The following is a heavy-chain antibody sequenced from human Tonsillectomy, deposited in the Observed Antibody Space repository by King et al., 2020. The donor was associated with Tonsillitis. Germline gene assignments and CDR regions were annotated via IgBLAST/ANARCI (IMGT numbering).Heavy chain of an antibody. CDR2: ISWNSGSI. Sequence: EVQLVESGGGLVQPGRSLRLSCAASGFTFDDYAMHWVRQAPGKGLEWVSGISWNSGSISYADSVKGRFTISRDNAKNSLYLQMNSMRAEDTALYYCAKDIYQLMFLFAFDIWGQGTMVTVSS. CDR3: AKDIYQLMFLFAFDI. D-gene: IGHD2-8*01. CDR1: GFTFDDYA. J-gene: IGHJ3*02. V-gene: IGHV3-9*01.